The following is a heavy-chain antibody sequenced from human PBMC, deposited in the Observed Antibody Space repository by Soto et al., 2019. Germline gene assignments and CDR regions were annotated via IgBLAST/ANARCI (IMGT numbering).Heavy chain of an antibody. CDR1: GYTFTSYA. J-gene: IGHJ2*01. Sequence: QVQLVQSGAEVKKPGASVKVSCKAPGYTFTSYAMHWVRQAPGQRLEWMGWINAGNGNTKYSQKFQGRATITGDTSASTAYMEMSSLRSEDTAVYYCASVPGYSTVDLWGRGTLVTVSS. D-gene: IGHD2-21*01. CDR3: ASVPGYSTVDL. V-gene: IGHV1-3*01. CDR2: INAGNGNT.